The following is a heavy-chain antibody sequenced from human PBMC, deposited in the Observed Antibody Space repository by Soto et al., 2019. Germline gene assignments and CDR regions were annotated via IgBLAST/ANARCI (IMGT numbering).Heavy chain of an antibody. CDR1: GGTLSDHG. CDR2: TIPVFNTA. V-gene: IGHV1-69*06. J-gene: IGHJ3*02. D-gene: IGHD3-10*01. Sequence: QVQLEQSGAEVKKPGSSVKISCKASGGTLSDHGVSWLRQAPGQGLEWVGGTIPVFNTAKYAPKFQGRVTIAADNSTNIAYMELGSLRSDDTAFYYCARGVYGSGNYYTGPSAFDIWGQGTLVIVFS. CDR3: ARGVYGSGNYYTGPSAFDI.